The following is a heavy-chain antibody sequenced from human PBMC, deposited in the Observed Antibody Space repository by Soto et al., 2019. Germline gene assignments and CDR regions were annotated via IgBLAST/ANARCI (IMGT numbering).Heavy chain of an antibody. Sequence: SQTLALACAISGDSVSSNTSACNCIRQSPSRGLEWLGRTYYRSKWYNDYAVSVKSRVTINPDTSKNQFSLQLNSVTPEDTAVYYCARGAVGATTLADWGQGTLVTVSS. V-gene: IGHV6-1*01. J-gene: IGHJ4*02. CDR1: GDSVSSNTSA. CDR3: ARGAVGATTLAD. D-gene: IGHD1-26*01. CDR2: TYYRSKWYN.